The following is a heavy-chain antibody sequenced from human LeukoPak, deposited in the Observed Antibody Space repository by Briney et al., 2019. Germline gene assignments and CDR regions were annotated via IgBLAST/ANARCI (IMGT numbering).Heavy chain of an antibody. CDR2: IYTSGST. CDR1: GGSISSYY. D-gene: IGHD1-26*01. J-gene: IGHJ5*02. Sequence: SETLSLTCTVSGGSISSYYWSWIRQPPGKGLEWIGYIYTSGSTNYNPSLKSRVTISVDTSKNQFSLKLSSVAAADTAVYYCARHTSYSGSYPWGQGTLVTVSS. CDR3: ARHTSYSGSYP. V-gene: IGHV4-4*09.